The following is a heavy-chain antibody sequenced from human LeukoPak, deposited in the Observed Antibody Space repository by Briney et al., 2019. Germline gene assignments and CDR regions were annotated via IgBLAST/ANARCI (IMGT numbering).Heavy chain of an antibody. V-gene: IGHV1-18*01. Sequence: ASVKVSCKASGYTFTSYGISWVRQAPGQGLEWMGWISAYNGNTNYAQKLQGRVTMTTDTSTGTAYMELRSLRSDDTAVYYCARDLGSSPTKNYYMDVWGKGTTVTVSS. D-gene: IGHD2-2*01. CDR3: ARDLGSSPTKNYYMDV. J-gene: IGHJ6*03. CDR1: GYTFTSYG. CDR2: ISAYNGNT.